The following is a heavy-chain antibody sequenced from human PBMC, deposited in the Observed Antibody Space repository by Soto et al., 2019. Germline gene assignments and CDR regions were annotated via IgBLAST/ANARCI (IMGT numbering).Heavy chain of an antibody. CDR3: TTDPPPPQYGDYVESLLFDY. CDR1: GFTFSNAW. CDR2: IKSKTDGGTT. D-gene: IGHD4-17*01. V-gene: IGHV3-15*07. Sequence: EVQLVESGGGLVKPGGSLRLSCAASGFTFSNAWMNWVRQAPGKGLEWVGRIKSKTDGGTTDYAAPVKGRFTISRDDSKNTLYPQKNSLKTDGTGGYYCTTDPPPPQYGDYVESLLFDYWGQGTLVTVSS. J-gene: IGHJ4*02.